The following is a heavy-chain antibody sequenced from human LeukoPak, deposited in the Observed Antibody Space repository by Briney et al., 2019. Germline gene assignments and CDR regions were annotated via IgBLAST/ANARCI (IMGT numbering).Heavy chain of an antibody. V-gene: IGHV4-38-2*02. CDR3: ASTPWIQLLNDAFDI. J-gene: IGHJ3*02. D-gene: IGHD5-18*01. CDR1: GYSFSSGYY. CDR2: IYHSGST. Sequence: SETLSLTCTVSGYSFSSGYYWGWIRQPLGKGLEWIGSIYHSGSTYYNPSLKSRVTISVDTAKNQFSLNLSSVTAADTAVYYCASTPWIQLLNDAFDIWGQGTMVTVSS.